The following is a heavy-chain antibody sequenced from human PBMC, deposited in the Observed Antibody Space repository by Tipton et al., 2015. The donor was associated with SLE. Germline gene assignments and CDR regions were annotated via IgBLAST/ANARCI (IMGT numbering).Heavy chain of an antibody. J-gene: IGHJ4*02. Sequence: TLSLTCAVSGYSISSGYYWGWIRQPPGKGLEWIGRIYTSGSTNYNPSLKSRVTISVDTSKNRFSLKLSSVTAADTAVYYCARDPVAGRGIDYWGQGTLVTVSS. V-gene: IGHV4-38-2*02. CDR1: GYSISSGYY. CDR3: ARDPVAGRGIDY. CDR2: IYTSGST. D-gene: IGHD6-19*01.